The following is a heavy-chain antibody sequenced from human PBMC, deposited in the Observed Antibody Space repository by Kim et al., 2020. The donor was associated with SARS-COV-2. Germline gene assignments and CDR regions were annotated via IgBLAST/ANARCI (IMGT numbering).Heavy chain of an antibody. D-gene: IGHD5-12*01. J-gene: IGHJ4*02. Sequence: YYTASVKGRFIISRDASKTTLYLQMTSLRAEDTAVYYCARVATKWQYYFDFWGQGTLVTVSS. CDR3: ARVATKWQYYFDF. V-gene: IGHV3-23*01.